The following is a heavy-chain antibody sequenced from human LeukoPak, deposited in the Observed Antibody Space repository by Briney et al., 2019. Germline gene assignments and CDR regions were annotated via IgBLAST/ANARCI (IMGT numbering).Heavy chain of an antibody. Sequence: GGSLRLSCAASGFTFSSYAMSWVRQAPGKGLEWVSVISGSGGSTYSADSVKGRFTISRDNSKNTLYLQMNSLRAEDTAVYYCAKSGIEAAGSLVYFDYWGQGTLVTASS. D-gene: IGHD6-13*01. V-gene: IGHV3-23*01. CDR3: AKSGIEAAGSLVYFDY. J-gene: IGHJ4*02. CDR1: GFTFSSYA. CDR2: ISGSGGST.